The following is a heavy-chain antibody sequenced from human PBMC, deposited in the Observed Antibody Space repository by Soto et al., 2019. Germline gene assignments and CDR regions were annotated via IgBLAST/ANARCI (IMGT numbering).Heavy chain of an antibody. V-gene: IGHV3-9*01. CDR3: AKYTAPIRFSGNDY. J-gene: IGHJ4*02. Sequence: PGGSLRLSCAAFGFTFDDYAMHWVRQAPGKGLEWVSGISWNSGAINYADSVKGRFTISRDNAKKSLYLQMNSLRTEDTALYYCAKYTAPIRFSGNDYWGQGTLVTVSS. D-gene: IGHD3-3*01. CDR2: ISWNSGAI. CDR1: GFTFDDYA.